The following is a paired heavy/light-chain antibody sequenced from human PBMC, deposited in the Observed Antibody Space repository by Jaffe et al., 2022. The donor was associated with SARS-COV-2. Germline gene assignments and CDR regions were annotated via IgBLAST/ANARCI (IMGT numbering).Light chain of an antibody. CDR1: QSVLYNSNNKNY. J-gene: IGKJ2*01. Sequence: DIVMTQSPDSLAVSLGERATINCKSSQSVLYNSNNKNYLAWYQQKPGQPPKLLIYWASTRESGVPDRFSGSGSGTGFTLTISSLQAEDVAVYYCQQYYSIFHTFGQGTKLEIK. CDR2: WAS. CDR3: QQYYSIFHT. V-gene: IGKV4-1*01.
Heavy chain of an antibody. CDR2: ISGSDDAT. CDR3: AKAQGSSGYDPLHY. CDR1: GFTFSSYA. J-gene: IGHJ4*02. Sequence: EVQLLESGGDLVQPGGSLRLSCAASGFTFSSYAMTWVRQAPGKGLEWVSCISGSDDATYYADSVKGRFTISRDNSKNTLYLQVNSLRAEDTAVYYCAKAQGSSGYDPLHYWGQGTLVTVSS. V-gene: IGHV3-23*01. D-gene: IGHD2-2*01.